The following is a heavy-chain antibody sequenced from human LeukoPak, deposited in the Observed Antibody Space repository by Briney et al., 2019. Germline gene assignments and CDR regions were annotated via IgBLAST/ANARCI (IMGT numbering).Heavy chain of an antibody. CDR3: AKDRSCTNDICHGDFDY. Sequence: VGSLRLSCAASGFTFSSFAVSWVRQAPGKGLKWVSSISGSGGSTYSADSVKGRFTISRDNSKNTLYLQMNSLRAEDTALYYCAKDRSCTNDICHGDFDYWGQGTLVTVSS. J-gene: IGHJ4*02. CDR1: GFTFSSFA. CDR2: ISGSGGST. D-gene: IGHD2-8*01. V-gene: IGHV3-23*01.